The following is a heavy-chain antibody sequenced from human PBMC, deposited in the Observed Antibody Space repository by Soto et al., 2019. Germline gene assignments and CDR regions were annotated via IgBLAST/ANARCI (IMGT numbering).Heavy chain of an antibody. Sequence: EVQLVESGGGLVQPGGSLRLSCAASGFTFSSYSMNWVRQAPGKGLEWVSYISSSSSTIYYADSVKGRFTISRDNAKNSLYLQMNSLGAEDTAVYYCARRGSSGFGYWGQGTLVTVSS. D-gene: IGHD3-22*01. CDR3: ARRGSSGFGY. CDR1: GFTFSSYS. J-gene: IGHJ4*02. CDR2: ISSSSSTI. V-gene: IGHV3-48*01.